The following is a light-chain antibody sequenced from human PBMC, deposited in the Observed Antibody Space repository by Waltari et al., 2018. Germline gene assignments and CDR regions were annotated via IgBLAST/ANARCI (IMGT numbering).Light chain of an antibody. CDR2: ANN. J-gene: IGLJ1*01. CDR3: QSFDSSLDDYV. Sequence: QSVLTQTPTVSGAHGQRVTTSCTGRSSYIASHYHLHSYQPLPGTAPKVTIYANNSRPSGDPDRFSGSRSRASASLAITGLQAEDEADYYCQSFDSSLDDYVFGTGTKVTVL. CDR1: SSYIASHYH. V-gene: IGLV1-40*01.